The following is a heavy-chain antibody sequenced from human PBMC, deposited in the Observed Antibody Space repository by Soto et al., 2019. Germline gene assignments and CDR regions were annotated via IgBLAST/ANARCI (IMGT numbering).Heavy chain of an antibody. CDR3: ARVYRITMVRGELSEY. CDR1: GCTFTSYG. CDR2: ISAYNGNT. D-gene: IGHD3-10*01. J-gene: IGHJ4*02. Sequence: QVQLVQSGAEVKKPGASVKVSCKASGCTFTSYGISWVRQAPGQGLEWMGWISAYNGNTNYAQKLQGRVTMTTDTSTSTAYMELRSLRSDDTAVYYCARVYRITMVRGELSEYWGQGTLVTVSS. V-gene: IGHV1-18*01.